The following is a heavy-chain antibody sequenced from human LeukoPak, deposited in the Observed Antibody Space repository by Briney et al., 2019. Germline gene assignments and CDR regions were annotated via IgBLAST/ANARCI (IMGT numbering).Heavy chain of an antibody. D-gene: IGHD6-6*01. J-gene: IGHJ5*02. Sequence: GGSLRLSCAASGFTFSSYGMNWVRQAPGKGLEGVSSISSSSSYIYYADSVKGQFTISRDNAKNSLYLQMNSLRAEDTAVYYCAGIAARPLFDPWGQGNLVTVSS. CDR2: ISSSSSYI. CDR3: AGIAARPLFDP. V-gene: IGHV3-21*01. CDR1: GFTFSSYG.